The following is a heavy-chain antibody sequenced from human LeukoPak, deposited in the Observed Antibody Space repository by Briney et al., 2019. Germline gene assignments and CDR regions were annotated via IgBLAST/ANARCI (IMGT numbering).Heavy chain of an antibody. V-gene: IGHV4-59*01. CDR1: GGSISSYY. D-gene: IGHD6-19*01. CDR3: ARMLVAVAGTSWATFDY. Sequence: PSETLSLTCTVSGGSISSYYWSWVRQPPGKGLEWIGYIYYSVSTNYNPSLKSRVTISVDTSKNQFSLKLSSVTAADTAVYYCARMLVAVAGTSWATFDYWGQGTLVTVSS. J-gene: IGHJ4*02. CDR2: IYYSVST.